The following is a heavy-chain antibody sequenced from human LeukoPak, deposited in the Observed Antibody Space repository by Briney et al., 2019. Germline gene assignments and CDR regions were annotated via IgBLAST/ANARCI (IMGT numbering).Heavy chain of an antibody. D-gene: IGHD1-26*01. Sequence: SETLSLTCTVSGGSISSSSYYWGWIRQPPGKGLEWIGSIYYSGSTYYNPSLKSRVTISVDTSKNQFSLKLSSVTAADTAVYYCARQIRVGATEASQFDYWGQGTLVTVSS. CDR1: GGSISSSSYY. CDR2: IYYSGST. V-gene: IGHV4-39*01. CDR3: ARQIRVGATEASQFDY. J-gene: IGHJ4*02.